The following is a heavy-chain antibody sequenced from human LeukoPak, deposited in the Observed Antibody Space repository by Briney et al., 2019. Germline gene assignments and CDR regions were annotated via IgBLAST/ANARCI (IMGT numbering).Heavy chain of an antibody. V-gene: IGHV1-8*01. Sequence: ASVKVSCKASGYTFPSYDINWVRQATGQGLEWMGWMNPNSGNTGYAQKFQGRVTMTRNTPISTAYMELSSLRSEDTAVYYCAREASGIAAAGTPLGYWGQGTLVTVSS. D-gene: IGHD6-13*01. CDR2: MNPNSGNT. CDR1: GYTFPSYD. CDR3: AREASGIAAAGTPLGY. J-gene: IGHJ4*02.